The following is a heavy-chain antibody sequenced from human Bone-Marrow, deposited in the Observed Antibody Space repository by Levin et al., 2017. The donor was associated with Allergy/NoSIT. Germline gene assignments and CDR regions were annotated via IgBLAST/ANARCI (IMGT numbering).Heavy chain of an antibody. D-gene: IGHD3-10*01. CDR1: GFSVSNHY. J-gene: IGHJ1*01. CDR3: ARGVGSGSTYRD. V-gene: IGHV3-66*01. Sequence: GESLKISCAASGFSVSNHYMNWVRQAPGKGLEWVSVIFISGSTYYAQSVKGSFTISRDNSKNTAYLQMDSLGVDDTAVYYCARGVGSGSTYRDWGQETLVTVSS. CDR2: IFISGST.